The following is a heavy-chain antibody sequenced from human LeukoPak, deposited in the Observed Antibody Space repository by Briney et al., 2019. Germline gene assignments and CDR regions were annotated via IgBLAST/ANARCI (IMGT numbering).Heavy chain of an antibody. Sequence: ASVKVSCKASGYTFTSYAMHWVRQAPGQRLEWTGWINAGNGNTKYSQKFQGRVTMTTDTSTSTAYMELRSLRSDDTAVYYCARDRREYIAAAGPPDFDYWGQGTLVTVSS. D-gene: IGHD6-13*01. CDR1: GYTFTSYA. J-gene: IGHJ4*02. CDR3: ARDRREYIAAAGPPDFDY. V-gene: IGHV1-3*01. CDR2: INAGNGNT.